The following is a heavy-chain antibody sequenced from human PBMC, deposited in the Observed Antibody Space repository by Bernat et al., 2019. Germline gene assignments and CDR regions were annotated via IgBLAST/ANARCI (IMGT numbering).Heavy chain of an antibody. J-gene: IGHJ1*01. CDR1: GGSFSGYY. CDR3: ARGVIPPTRAMVRGVKYFQH. D-gene: IGHD3-10*01. Sequence: QVQLQQWGAGLLKPSETLSLTCAVYGGSFSGYYWSWIRQPPGKGLEWIGEINHSGSTNYNPSLKSRVTISVDTSKNQFSLKLSSVTAADTAVYYCARGVIPPTRAMVRGVKYFQHWGQGTLVTVSS. CDR2: INHSGST. V-gene: IGHV4-34*01.